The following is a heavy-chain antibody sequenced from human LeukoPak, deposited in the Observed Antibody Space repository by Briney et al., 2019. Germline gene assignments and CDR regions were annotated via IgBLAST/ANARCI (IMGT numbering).Heavy chain of an antibody. CDR1: GYTFTSYG. CDR3: ARIIPHYGSGSYYNGYFDY. V-gene: IGHV1-18*01. Sequence: ASVKVSCKASGYTFTSYGISWVRQAPGQGLEWMGWISAYNGNTNYAQKLQGRVTMTTDTSTSTAYMELRSLRSDDTAVYYCARIIPHYGSGSYYNGYFDYWGQGTLVTVSS. CDR2: ISAYNGNT. J-gene: IGHJ4*02. D-gene: IGHD3-10*01.